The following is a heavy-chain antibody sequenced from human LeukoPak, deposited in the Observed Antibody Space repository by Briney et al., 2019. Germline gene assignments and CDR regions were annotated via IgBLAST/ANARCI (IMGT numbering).Heavy chain of an antibody. J-gene: IGHJ4*02. D-gene: IGHD4-17*01. CDR1: GYTFTGYY. CDR3: ARGGLDYGDQYYFDY. CDR2: INPNSGGT. V-gene: IGHV1-2*02. Sequence: ASVKVSCKASGYTFTGYYMHWVRQAPGQGLEWMGWINPNSGGTNYAQKFQGRVTMTRDTSISTAYMELSRLRSDDTAVYYCARGGLDYGDQYYFDYWGQGTLVTVSS.